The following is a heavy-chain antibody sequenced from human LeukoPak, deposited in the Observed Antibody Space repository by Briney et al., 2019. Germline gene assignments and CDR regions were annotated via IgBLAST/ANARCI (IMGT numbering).Heavy chain of an antibody. CDR1: GYSFTSYW. J-gene: IGHJ3*02. CDR3: ARRGGGAAADDAFDI. CDR2: IYPGDSDT. Sequence: GESLKISCKGSGYSFTSYWIGWVRQMPGKGLEWMGIIYPGDSDTRYSPSFQGQVTISADKSISTAYLQWSSLKASDTAMYYCARRGGGAAADDAFDIWGQGTMVTVSS. D-gene: IGHD6-13*01. V-gene: IGHV5-51*01.